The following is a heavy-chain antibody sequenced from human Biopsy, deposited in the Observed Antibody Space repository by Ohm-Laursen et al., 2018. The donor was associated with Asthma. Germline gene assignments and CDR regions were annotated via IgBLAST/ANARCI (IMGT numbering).Heavy chain of an antibody. CDR3: ARKAGSCISRTCYSLDF. Sequence: SSVKVSCKSLGGTFNTYVIGWVRQAPGQGLEWMGGINSVFGITTYPQKFQDRVTITVDDSTSTVYMELSSLRSEDTAVYYCARKAGSCISRTCYSLDFWGQGTLATVSS. CDR2: INSVFGIT. CDR1: GGTFNTYV. V-gene: IGHV1-69*01. D-gene: IGHD2-2*01. J-gene: IGHJ4*02.